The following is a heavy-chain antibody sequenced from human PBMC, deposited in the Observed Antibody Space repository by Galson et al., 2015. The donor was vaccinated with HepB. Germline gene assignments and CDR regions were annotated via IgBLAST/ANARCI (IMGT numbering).Heavy chain of an antibody. CDR2: IRSKASDYAT. J-gene: IGHJ4*02. CDR1: GFTFSGSA. V-gene: IGHV3-73*01. D-gene: IGHD6-13*01. Sequence: SLRLSCAASGFTFSGSAIHRVRQASGKGPEWVGRIRSKASDYATAYAASLKGRFTISRDDSKNTAYLHMNSLKTEDTAVYYCFRLGDLSGYSSSWGQGTLVTVSS. CDR3: FRLGDLSGYSSS.